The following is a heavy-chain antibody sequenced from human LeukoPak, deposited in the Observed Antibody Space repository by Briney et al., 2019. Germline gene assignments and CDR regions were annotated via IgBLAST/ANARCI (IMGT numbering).Heavy chain of an antibody. J-gene: IGHJ4*02. Sequence: SETLSLTCTVSGGSISDSTYSWGWIRQPPGKGLEWIGTICYTGSAHYNPSLNSRVTSSVDTSKNQISLKLTSVTAADTAVYYCARGEYSSSLDYWGQGTLVTVSS. CDR3: ARGEYSSSLDY. V-gene: IGHV4-39*02. CDR1: GGSISDSTYS. CDR2: ICYTGSA. D-gene: IGHD6-6*01.